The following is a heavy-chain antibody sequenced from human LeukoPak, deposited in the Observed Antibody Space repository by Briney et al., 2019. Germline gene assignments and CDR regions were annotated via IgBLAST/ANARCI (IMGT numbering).Heavy chain of an antibody. J-gene: IGHJ4*02. Sequence: ASVKVSCKASGYTFTSYDINWVRQATGQGLEWMGWMNPNSGNTDYAQKFQGRVTMTRNTSITTAYMELSSLRFEDTAVHYCARAQRYCGSTSCYAPVAFWGQGTLVTVSS. CDR3: ARAQRYCGSTSCYAPVAF. V-gene: IGHV1-8*01. CDR1: GYTFTSYD. CDR2: MNPNSGNT. D-gene: IGHD2-2*01.